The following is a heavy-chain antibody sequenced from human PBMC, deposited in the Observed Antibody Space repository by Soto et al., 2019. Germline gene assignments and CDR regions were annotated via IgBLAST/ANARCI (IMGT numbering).Heavy chain of an antibody. J-gene: IGHJ6*02. V-gene: IGHV3-21*06. CDR1: GFTFSSFS. CDR2: ISSRGTYV. CDR3: ARQVPYSSHRMDV. Sequence: LRLSCAASGFTFSSFSMDWVRHAPGQGLEWVSSISSRGTYVYYADSVKGRFTVSKDNANNVLFLQMNSLRAEDTAVYYCARQVPYSSHRMDVWGQGTTVTVSS. D-gene: IGHD3-22*01.